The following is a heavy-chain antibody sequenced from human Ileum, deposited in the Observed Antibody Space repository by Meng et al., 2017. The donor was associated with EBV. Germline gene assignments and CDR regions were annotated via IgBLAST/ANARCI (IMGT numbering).Heavy chain of an antibody. CDR1: GYTFTSSS. Sequence: QVQLVQSGSELKKPGDSLKVSCQAAGYTFTSSSMNWVRHAPGQGLEWMGCININTGNPTYAQGFTGRFVFSLDTSVSTAYLQIDSLKADDTAVYYCARGNGWRFDYWGQGTLVTVAS. V-gene: IGHV7-4-1*01. CDR3: ARGNGWRFDY. J-gene: IGHJ4*02. CDR2: ININTGNP. D-gene: IGHD6-19*01.